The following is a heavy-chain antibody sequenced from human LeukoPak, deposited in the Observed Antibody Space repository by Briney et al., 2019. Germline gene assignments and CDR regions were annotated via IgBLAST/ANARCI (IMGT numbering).Heavy chain of an antibody. J-gene: IGHJ4*02. CDR1: GDSISSDDHY. CDR3: ARDPIAARAPIDY. Sequence: SETLSLTCTVSGDSISSDDHYWSWIRQSPGRGLEWIGYIYYSGSTYSNPSLKSRLSMSVDTSKNQFSLNLRYVTAADTAVYFCARDPIAARAPIDYWGQGTLVTVSS. CDR2: IYYSGST. V-gene: IGHV4-30-4*08. D-gene: IGHD6-6*01.